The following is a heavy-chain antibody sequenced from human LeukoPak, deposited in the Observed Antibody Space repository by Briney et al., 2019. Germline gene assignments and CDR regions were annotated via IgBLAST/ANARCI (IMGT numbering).Heavy chain of an antibody. D-gene: IGHD1-1*01. J-gene: IGHJ4*02. CDR1: GGSISSSSYY. CDR3: ARHKYRDWNDVLAYYFDY. Sequence: ASETLSLTCTVSGGSISSSSYYWGWIRQPPGKGLEWIGSIYYSGSTYYNPSLKSRVTISVDTSKNQFSLKLSSVTAADTAVYYCARHKYRDWNDVLAYYFDYWGQGTLVTVSS. CDR2: IYYSGST. V-gene: IGHV4-39*01.